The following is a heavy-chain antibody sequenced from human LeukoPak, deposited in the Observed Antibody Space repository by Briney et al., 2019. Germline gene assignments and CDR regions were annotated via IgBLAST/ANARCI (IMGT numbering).Heavy chain of an antibody. Sequence: SETLSLTCTVSGRSISSSSYYWGWIRQPPGKGLEWIGSIYYSGSTYYNPSLKSRVTISVDTSKNQFSLKLSSVTAADTAVYYCANLVATSGRDYWGQGTLVTVSS. CDR3: ANLVATSGRDY. J-gene: IGHJ4*02. V-gene: IGHV4-39*01. CDR2: IYYSGST. D-gene: IGHD5-12*01. CDR1: GRSISSSSYY.